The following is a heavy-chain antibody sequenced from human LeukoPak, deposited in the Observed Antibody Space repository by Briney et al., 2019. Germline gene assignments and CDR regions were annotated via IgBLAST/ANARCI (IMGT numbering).Heavy chain of an antibody. CDR1: GVSISSYY. V-gene: IGHV4-59*01. D-gene: IGHD3-9*01. J-gene: IGHJ6*03. CDR2: IYYSGST. CDR3: ARGVVLRYFDWLSPNYYYMDV. Sequence: PSETLSLTCTVSGVSISSYYWSWIRQPPGKGLEWIGYIYYSGSTNYNPSLKSRFPISVDTSKNPSLMKLSSLTAADTAVYYCARGVVLRYFDWLSPNYYYMDVWGKGTTVTVSS.